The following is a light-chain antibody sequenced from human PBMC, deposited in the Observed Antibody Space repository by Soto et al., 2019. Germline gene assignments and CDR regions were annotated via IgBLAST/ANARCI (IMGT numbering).Light chain of an antibody. CDR2: AAS. J-gene: IGKJ1*01. CDR1: QSISSY. CDR3: QQSYNTPLT. Sequence: DLQMTQSPSSLSASVGDRVTITCRASQSISSYLNWYQQKPGKAPKLLIYAASSLQSGVPSRFSGSGSGTDFTLTISSLQPEDFATYYWQQSYNTPLTFGQGTKVEIE. V-gene: IGKV1-39*01.